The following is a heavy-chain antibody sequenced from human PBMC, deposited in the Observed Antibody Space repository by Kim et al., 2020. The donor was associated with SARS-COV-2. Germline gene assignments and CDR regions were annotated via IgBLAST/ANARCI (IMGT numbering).Heavy chain of an antibody. Sequence: ASVKVSCKASGYTFTSYYMHWVRQAPGQGLEWMGIINPSGGSTTYAQKFQGRVTMTRDTSTSTVYMELSSLRSEDTAVYYCARQWGTHYYESSGYLYFDYWGQGTLVTVSS. CDR3: ARQWGTHYYESSGYLYFDY. D-gene: IGHD3-22*01. CDR1: GYTFTSYY. CDR2: INPSGGST. V-gene: IGHV1-46*01. J-gene: IGHJ4*02.